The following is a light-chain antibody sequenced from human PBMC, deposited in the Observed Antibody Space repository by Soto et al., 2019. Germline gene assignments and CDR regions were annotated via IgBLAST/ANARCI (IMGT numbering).Light chain of an antibody. V-gene: IGLV2-14*01. CDR1: SSDIGGYSY. Sequence: QSALTQPASVSGSPGQSITISCTGTSSDIGGYSYVSWYQHHPGKAPKVMIYEVTNRPSGVSNRFSGSKSGNTASLTISGLQAEDEADYYCSSYTTSSTGVFGGGTKLTVL. CDR2: EVT. J-gene: IGLJ3*02. CDR3: SSYTTSSTGV.